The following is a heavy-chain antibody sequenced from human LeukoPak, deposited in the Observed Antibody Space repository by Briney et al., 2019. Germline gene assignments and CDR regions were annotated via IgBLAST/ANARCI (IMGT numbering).Heavy chain of an antibody. CDR2: IKQDGSEK. V-gene: IGHV3-7*01. Sequence: GGSLRLSCAASGFTFSSYWMSWVRQAPGKGLEWVANIKQDGSEKYYVDSVEGRFTISRDNAKNSLYLQMNSLRAEDTAVYYCARVSGWFHWGFDPWGQGTLVTVSS. D-gene: IGHD6-19*01. CDR1: GFTFSSYW. J-gene: IGHJ5*02. CDR3: ARVSGWFHWGFDP.